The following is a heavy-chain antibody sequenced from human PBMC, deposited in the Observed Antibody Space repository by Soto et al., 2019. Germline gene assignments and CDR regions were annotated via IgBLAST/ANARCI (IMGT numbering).Heavy chain of an antibody. D-gene: IGHD2-21*02. V-gene: IGHV4-59*08. CDR1: GGSISSYY. CDR3: ARFHAFPGDHIDY. Sequence: SETLSLTCTVSGGSISSYYWSWIRQPPGKGLEWIGYIYYSGSTNYNPSLKSRVTISVDTSKNQFSLKLSSVTAADTAVYYCARFHAFPGDHIDYWGQGTLVTVSS. CDR2: IYYSGST. J-gene: IGHJ4*02.